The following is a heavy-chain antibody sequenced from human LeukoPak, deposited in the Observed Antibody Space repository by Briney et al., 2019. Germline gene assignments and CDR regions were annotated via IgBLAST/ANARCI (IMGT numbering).Heavy chain of an antibody. D-gene: IGHD3-22*01. V-gene: IGHV1-8*01. CDR1: GYTFTSYD. J-gene: IGHJ4*02. Sequence: ASVTVSCKASGYTFTSYDINWVRQAPGQGLEWMGWMNPNSGNTGYAQKFQGRVTMTRNTSISTAYMELSSLRSEDTAVYYCSRTYDSSGYYIVSDYWGQGTLVTVSS. CDR2: MNPNSGNT. CDR3: SRTYDSSGYYIVSDY.